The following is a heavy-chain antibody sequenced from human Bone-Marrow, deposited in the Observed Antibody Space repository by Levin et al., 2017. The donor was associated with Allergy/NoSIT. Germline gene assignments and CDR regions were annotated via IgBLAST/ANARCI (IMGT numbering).Heavy chain of an antibody. D-gene: IGHD6-19*01. Sequence: KISCKASGGTFSSYAISWVRQAPGQGLEWMGGIIPIFGTANYAQKFQGRVTITADKSTSTAYMELSSLRSEDTAVYYCASLAVAGTEDYWGQGTLVTVSS. CDR2: IIPIFGTA. CDR3: ASLAVAGTEDY. V-gene: IGHV1-69*06. J-gene: IGHJ4*02. CDR1: GGTFSSYA.